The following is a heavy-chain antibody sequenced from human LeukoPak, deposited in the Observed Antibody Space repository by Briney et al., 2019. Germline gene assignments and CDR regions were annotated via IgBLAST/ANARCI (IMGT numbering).Heavy chain of an antibody. D-gene: IGHD3-10*01. CDR1: GYTFTSYY. Sequence: ASVKVSCKASGYTFTSYYMHWVRQAPGQGLEWMGIINPSGGSTRYAQKLQGRVTMTTDTSTSTAYMELRSLRSDDTAVYYCARARYDYYGSGSWGQGTMVTVSS. CDR2: INPSGGST. J-gene: IGHJ3*01. V-gene: IGHV1-46*01. CDR3: ARARYDYYGSGS.